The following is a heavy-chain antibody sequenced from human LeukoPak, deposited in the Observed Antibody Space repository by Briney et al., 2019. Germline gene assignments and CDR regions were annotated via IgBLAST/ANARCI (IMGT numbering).Heavy chain of an antibody. Sequence: SGGSLRLSCAASGFTFDDYTMHWVRQAPGKGLGWVSLISWDGGSTYYADSVKGRFTISRDNSKNSLYLQMNSLRSEDTALYYCAKGGVTMVRGAIKSYYYYMDVWGKGTTVTVSS. CDR2: ISWDGGST. CDR1: GFTFDDYT. CDR3: AKGGVTMVRGAIKSYYYYMDV. D-gene: IGHD3-10*01. V-gene: IGHV3-43*01. J-gene: IGHJ6*03.